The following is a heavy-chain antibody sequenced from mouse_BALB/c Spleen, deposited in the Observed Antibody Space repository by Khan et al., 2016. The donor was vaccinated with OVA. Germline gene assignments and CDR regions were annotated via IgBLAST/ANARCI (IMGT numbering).Heavy chain of an antibody. J-gene: IGHJ2*01. CDR2: ISYSGST. Sequence: VQLKQSGPGLVKPSQSLSLTCTVTGYSITSGYGWNWIRQFPGNKLEWMGYISYSGSTNYNPSLKSRISITRDKSKNQFFLQLNSVTTEDTATYYCARTARINYWGQGTTLTVSS. CDR3: ARTARINY. CDR1: GYSITSGYG. V-gene: IGHV3-2*02. D-gene: IGHD1-2*01.